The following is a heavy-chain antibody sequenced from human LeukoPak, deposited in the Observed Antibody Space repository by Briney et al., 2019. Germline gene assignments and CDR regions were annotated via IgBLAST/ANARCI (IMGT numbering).Heavy chain of an antibody. D-gene: IGHD3-22*01. CDR1: GFTFSSYG. CDR3: AKSYYYDSSGYSIPDYYFDY. V-gene: IGHV3-30*02. Sequence: GGSLRLSCAASGFTFSSYGMHWVRQAPGKGLEWVAFIRYDGSNKYYADSVKGRFTISRDNSKNTLYLQMNSLRAEDTAVYYCAKSYYYDSSGYSIPDYYFDYWGQGTLVTVSS. CDR2: IRYDGSNK. J-gene: IGHJ4*02.